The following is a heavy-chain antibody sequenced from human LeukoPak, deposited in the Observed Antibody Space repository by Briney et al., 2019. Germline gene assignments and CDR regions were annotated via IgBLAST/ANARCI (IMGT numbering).Heavy chain of an antibody. CDR2: FYYSGTT. D-gene: IGHD2-8*01. CDR3: ARGLSANWFDP. J-gene: IGHJ5*02. V-gene: IGHV4-59*01. CDR1: GGSINSYY. Sequence: SETLSLTCTVSGGSINSYYWSWIRQPPGMGLEWIGYFYYSGTTNYNPSLKSRVTISVDTSQNQFSLKLSSVTAADTAVYYCARGLSANWFDPWGQGTLVTVSS.